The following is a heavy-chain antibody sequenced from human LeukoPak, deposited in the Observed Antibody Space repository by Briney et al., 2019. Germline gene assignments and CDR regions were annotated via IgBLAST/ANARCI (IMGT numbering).Heavy chain of an antibody. J-gene: IGHJ6*03. D-gene: IGHD7-27*01. Sequence: GGSLRLSCAASGFTFSSYGMSWVRQAPGKGLEWVSAISGSGGSTYYADSVKGRLTISRDNSKNTLYLQMNSLRAEDTAVYYCARGTNWDYYYYYMDVWGKGTTVTISS. V-gene: IGHV3-23*01. CDR2: ISGSGGST. CDR1: GFTFSSYG. CDR3: ARGTNWDYYYYYMDV.